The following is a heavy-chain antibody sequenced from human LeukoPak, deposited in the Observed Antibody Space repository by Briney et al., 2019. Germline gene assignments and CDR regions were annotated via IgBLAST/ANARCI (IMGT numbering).Heavy chain of an antibody. J-gene: IGHJ4*02. CDR2: IYPGDSDT. V-gene: IGHV5-51*01. D-gene: IGHD2-2*01. CDR1: GYRFTSYW. Sequence: GESLKISCKGSGYRFTSYWIGWVRQMPGKGLEWMGIIYPGDSDTRYSPSFQGQVTISADKSISTAYLQWSSLKASDTAMYYCARALHVVVPAAKEGLFDYWGQGTLVTVSS. CDR3: ARALHVVVPAAKEGLFDY.